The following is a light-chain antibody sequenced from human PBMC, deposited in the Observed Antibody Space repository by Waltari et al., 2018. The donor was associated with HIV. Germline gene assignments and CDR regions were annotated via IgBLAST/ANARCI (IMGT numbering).Light chain of an antibody. CDR3: QVWDSSSDHHV. Sequence: SYVLTQPPSVSVAPGKTARITCGGHNIESRSAHWYQQKPGPAPVLVMYYGSDRPSGIPERFSGSNSGNTATLTISRIEAGDEADYFCQVWDSSSDHHVFGTGTKVTVL. CDR2: YGS. V-gene: IGLV3-21*04. J-gene: IGLJ1*01. CDR1: NIESRS.